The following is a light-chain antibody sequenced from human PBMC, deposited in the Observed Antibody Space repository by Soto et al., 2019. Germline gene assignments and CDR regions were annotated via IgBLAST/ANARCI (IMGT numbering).Light chain of an antibody. CDR3: QQYNSYPWT. V-gene: IGKV1-27*01. J-gene: IGKJ1*01. CDR1: QGISNY. Sequence: DIQMTQSPSYLSTSVGDRVTITCRASQGISNYLAWYQQKPGKVPKLLIYAASTLQSGVPSRFSGSGSGTEFTLTISSLQPDDFATYYCQQYNSYPWTFGQGTKVDIK. CDR2: AAS.